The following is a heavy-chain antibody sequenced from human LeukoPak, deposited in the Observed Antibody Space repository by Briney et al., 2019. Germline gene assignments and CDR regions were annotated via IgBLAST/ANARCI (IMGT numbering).Heavy chain of an antibody. CDR2: INHSGST. V-gene: IGHV4-34*01. D-gene: IGHD2-2*01. CDR1: GGSFSGYY. Sequence: SETLSLTCAVYGGSFSGYYWSWIRQPPGKGLEWIGEINHSGSTNYNPSLKSRVTISVDTSKNQFSRKLSSVTARQPAVYSCARWRSAIVVVPAAGRRFDPWGQGTLVTVSS. J-gene: IGHJ5*02. CDR3: ARWRSAIVVVPAAGRRFDP.